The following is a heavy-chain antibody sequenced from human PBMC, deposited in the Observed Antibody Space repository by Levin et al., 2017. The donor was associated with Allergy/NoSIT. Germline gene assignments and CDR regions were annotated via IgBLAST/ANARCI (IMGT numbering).Heavy chain of an antibody. Sequence: GGSLRLSCAASGFTFSTYGMHWVRQAPEKGLEWVAVISYDGSTQYYADSVKGRFIISRDDSKNTLYLQMNSLRPEDTAVYYCVKDGGRYGFYWGQGTLVTVSS. CDR1: GFTFSTYG. V-gene: IGHV3-30*18. CDR2: ISYDGSTQ. J-gene: IGHJ4*02. D-gene: IGHD3-16*01. CDR3: VKDGGRYGFY.